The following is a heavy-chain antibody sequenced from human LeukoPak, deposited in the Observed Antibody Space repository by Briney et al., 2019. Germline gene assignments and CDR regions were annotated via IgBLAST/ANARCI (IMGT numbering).Heavy chain of an antibody. Sequence: GGSLRLSCAASGXIVNSNYTSWVRQAPGKGLEWVSIIYSGGSTYYADSVKGRFTISRDNSKNTVYLQMNSLRAEDTAVYYCAKYSGSYLFDYWGQGTLVTVSS. CDR1: GXIVNSNY. CDR3: AKYSGSYLFDY. CDR2: IYSGGST. D-gene: IGHD1-26*01. J-gene: IGHJ4*02. V-gene: IGHV3-53*01.